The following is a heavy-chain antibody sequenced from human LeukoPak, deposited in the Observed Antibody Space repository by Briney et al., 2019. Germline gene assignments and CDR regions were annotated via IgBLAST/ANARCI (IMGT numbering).Heavy chain of an antibody. D-gene: IGHD3-22*01. Sequence: SGTLSLTCAVYGGSFSGYYWSWIRQPPGKGLEWIGEINHSGSTNYNPSLKSRVTISVDTSKNQFSLKLSSVTAADTAVYYCARGNIVVVTRDGAFDIWGQGTMVTVSS. J-gene: IGHJ3*02. CDR3: ARGNIVVVTRDGAFDI. CDR1: GGSFSGYY. V-gene: IGHV4-34*01. CDR2: INHSGST.